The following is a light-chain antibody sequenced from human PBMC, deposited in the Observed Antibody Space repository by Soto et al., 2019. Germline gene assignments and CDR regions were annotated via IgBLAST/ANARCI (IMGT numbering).Light chain of an antibody. Sequence: QSALTQPPSASGSPGQSVTISCTGTSSDVGGYKFVSWYQQHPGKAPKLMIYEVSKRPSGVPDRFSGSKSGNTASLTVSGLHAEDEPDYYSTPYPGSNIVVIFGGGTKLT. J-gene: IGLJ2*01. CDR2: EVS. V-gene: IGLV2-8*01. CDR1: SSDVGGYKF. CDR3: TPYPGSNIVVI.